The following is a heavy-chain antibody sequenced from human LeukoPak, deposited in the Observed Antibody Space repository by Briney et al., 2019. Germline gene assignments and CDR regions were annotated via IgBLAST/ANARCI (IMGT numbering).Heavy chain of an antibody. CDR3: ARGRSGSYMNWFDP. J-gene: IGHJ5*02. Sequence: GGSLRLSCAASGFTFSSYAIHWVRQAPGKGLEYVSAISSNGGSTYYANSVKGRFTISRDNSKNTLYLQMGSLRAEDMAVYYCARGRSGSYMNWFDPWGQGTLVTVSS. CDR1: GFTFSSYA. V-gene: IGHV3-64*01. CDR2: ISSNGGST. D-gene: IGHD3-10*01.